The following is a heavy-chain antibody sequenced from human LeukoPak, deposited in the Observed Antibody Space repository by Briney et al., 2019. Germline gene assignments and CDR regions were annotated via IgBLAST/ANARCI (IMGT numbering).Heavy chain of an antibody. J-gene: IGHJ4*02. CDR1: GFTFSSYS. V-gene: IGHV3-48*01. CDR3: ARDLGYSYEYYFDY. D-gene: IGHD5-18*01. Sequence: GGSLRLSCAASGFTFSSYSMNWVRQAPGKGLEWVSYISSSSSTIYYADSVKGRFTISRDNAKNSLYLQMNSLRAEDTAVYYCARDLGYSYEYYFDYWGQGTLVTVSS. CDR2: ISSSSSTI.